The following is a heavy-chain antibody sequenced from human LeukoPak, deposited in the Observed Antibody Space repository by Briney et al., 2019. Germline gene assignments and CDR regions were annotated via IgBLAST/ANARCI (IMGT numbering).Heavy chain of an antibody. J-gene: IGHJ6*02. CDR2: IYYSGRT. CDR1: NDSVSNGYYY. D-gene: IGHD6-19*01. Sequence: SETLSLTCTVSNDSVSNGYYYWSWIRQPPGKGLEWIGNIYYSGRTNYNPSLRSRVTISIDTSKNQFSLKLSSMTAADTAMYFCARDPYSSAWQNYHGMDVWGQGTTVTVSS. V-gene: IGHV4-61*01. CDR3: ARDPYSSAWQNYHGMDV.